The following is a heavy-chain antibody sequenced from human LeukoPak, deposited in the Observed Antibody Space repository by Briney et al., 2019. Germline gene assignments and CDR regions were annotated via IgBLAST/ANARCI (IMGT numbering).Heavy chain of an antibody. V-gene: IGHV3-48*01. CDR3: ARDLVSGAPDYFDS. J-gene: IGHJ4*02. CDR1: GFTFSSYS. D-gene: IGHD1-26*01. CDR2: ISSSGSTI. Sequence: PGGSLRLSCAASGFTFSSYSMNWVRQAPGKGLEWVSYISSSGSTIYYADSVKGRFTISRDNSKNTLYLEMNSLRVDDTAVYYCARDLVSGAPDYFDSWGQGTLVTVSS.